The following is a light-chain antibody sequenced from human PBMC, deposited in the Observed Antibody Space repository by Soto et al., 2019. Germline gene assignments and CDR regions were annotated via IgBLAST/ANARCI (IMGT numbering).Light chain of an antibody. CDR3: QHYGRSPIT. Sequence: DIQMTQSPSSVSASVGDRVTIPCRASQGISSWLAWYQQKPGKAPKLLIYAASSRATGIPDRFSGSGSGTDFTLTISRLEPEDFALYYCQHYGRSPITFGQGTRLEIK. J-gene: IGKJ5*01. V-gene: IGKV1-12*01. CDR2: AAS. CDR1: QGISSW.